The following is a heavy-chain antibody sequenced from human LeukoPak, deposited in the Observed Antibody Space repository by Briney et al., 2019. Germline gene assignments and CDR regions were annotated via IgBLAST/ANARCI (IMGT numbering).Heavy chain of an antibody. J-gene: IGHJ4*02. CDR1: GFTVSSNY. V-gene: IGHV3-21*01. CDR2: ISSSSSYI. CDR3: ARVANYYDSSGYYYIDY. Sequence: GGSLRLSCAASGFTVSSNYMSWVRQAPGKGLEWVSSISSSSSYIYYADSVKGRFTISRDNAKNSLYLQMNSLRAEDTAVYYCARVANYYDSSGYYYIDYWGQGTLVTVSS. D-gene: IGHD3-22*01.